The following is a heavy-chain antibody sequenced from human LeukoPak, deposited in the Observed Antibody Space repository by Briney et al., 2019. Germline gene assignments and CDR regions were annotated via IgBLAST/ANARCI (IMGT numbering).Heavy chain of an antibody. J-gene: IGHJ4*02. V-gene: IGHV1-46*01. D-gene: IGHD3-22*01. CDR2: VSPIGTSV. CDR3: ARGPHGDSSGYYDY. Sequence: GASVKVSCKASGSMFINYYIHWIRQAPGQGLEWMGRVSPIGTSVNYAQKFQGRVTMTSDTSTSTVYLELSSLRSEDTAVYYCARGPHGDSSGYYDYWGQGTLVTVSS. CDR1: GSMFINYY.